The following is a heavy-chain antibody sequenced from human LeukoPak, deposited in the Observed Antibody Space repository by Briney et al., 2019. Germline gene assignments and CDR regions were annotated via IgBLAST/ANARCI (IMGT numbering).Heavy chain of an antibody. CDR3: ARDGGPTGVLNFDY. CDR1: GDSVSSDTAA. Sequence: SQTLSLTCAISGDSVSSDTAAWNWIRQSPSRGLEWLGRTYYRSKWNIDYAVSVKSRITITPDTSKNQFSLQLNFVTPEDTAVYYCARDGGPTGVLNFDYWGQGTLVTVSS. J-gene: IGHJ4*02. D-gene: IGHD7-27*01. V-gene: IGHV6-1*01. CDR2: TYYRSKWNI.